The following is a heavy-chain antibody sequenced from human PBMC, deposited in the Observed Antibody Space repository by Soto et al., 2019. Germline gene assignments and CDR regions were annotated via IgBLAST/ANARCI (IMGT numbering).Heavy chain of an antibody. CDR3: AKECSSSTCGWFDP. CDR1: GFTFSNYG. D-gene: IGHD2-2*01. J-gene: IGHJ5*02. CDR2: ISGSGETI. V-gene: IGHV3-23*01. Sequence: EVQLLESGGGLVQPGGSLRLSCTASGFTFSNYGMSWVRQAPGKGLEWVSVISGSGETIHYADSVKGRFTISRDNSKNALYLQMNSLGAEDTAVYYCAKECSSSTCGWFDPWGQGTLVTVSS.